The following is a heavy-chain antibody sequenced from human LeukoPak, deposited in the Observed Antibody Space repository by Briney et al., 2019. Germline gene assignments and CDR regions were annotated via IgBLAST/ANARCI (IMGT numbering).Heavy chain of an antibody. Sequence: GGSLRLSCAASGFTLSSYAMSWVRQAPGKGLEWVSAIRGSGGGTYYADSVKGQFTISRDNSKNTLYLQMNSLRDEDTALYYCAKAGIGVVGYFDYWGQGTLVTVSS. CDR2: IRGSGGGT. D-gene: IGHD6-19*01. CDR1: GFTLSSYA. CDR3: AKAGIGVVGYFDY. V-gene: IGHV3-23*01. J-gene: IGHJ4*02.